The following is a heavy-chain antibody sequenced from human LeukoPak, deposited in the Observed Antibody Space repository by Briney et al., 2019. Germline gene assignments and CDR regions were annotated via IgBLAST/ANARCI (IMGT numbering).Heavy chain of an antibody. Sequence: GGSLRLSCAASGFTFTSYSMNWVRQAPGKGLESVSSISSSSSYIYYADSVKSRVTIPRNNAKNSLYLQMNSLRAEDTAVYYCARVSCSSTSCYAQYGMDVWGKGTTVTVSS. D-gene: IGHD2-2*01. CDR2: ISSSSSYI. J-gene: IGHJ6*04. CDR1: GFTFTSYS. V-gene: IGHV3-21*01. CDR3: ARVSCSSTSCYAQYGMDV.